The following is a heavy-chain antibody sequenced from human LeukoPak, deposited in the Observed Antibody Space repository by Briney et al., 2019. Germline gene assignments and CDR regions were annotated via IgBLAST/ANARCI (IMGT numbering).Heavy chain of an antibody. D-gene: IGHD6-13*01. CDR3: ARCIAAAGPGSWWFDP. J-gene: IGHJ5*02. CDR1: GFTFSTYA. Sequence: GGSLRLSCAASGFTFSTYAMTWVRQAPGKGLEWVSAFSATDGSTQYADSVKGRFTISRDSTTNTLFLQMNSLRAEDTAVYYCARCIAAAGPGSWWFDPWGQGTLVTVSS. CDR2: FSATDGST. V-gene: IGHV3-23*01.